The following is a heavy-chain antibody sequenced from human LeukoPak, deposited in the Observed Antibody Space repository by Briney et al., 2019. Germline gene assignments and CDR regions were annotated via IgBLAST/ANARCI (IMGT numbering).Heavy chain of an antibody. CDR2: ISAYNGNT. Sequence: ASVTVSFKASGYTFTSYGISWVRQAPGQGLEWMGWISAYNGNTNYAQKLQGRVTMTTDTSTGTAYMELRSLTSDDTAVYYCARETPGTAYDYWGQAIVVTVSS. D-gene: IGHD6-13*01. V-gene: IGHV1-18*01. CDR3: ARETPGTAYDY. CDR1: GYTFTSYG. J-gene: IGHJ4*02.